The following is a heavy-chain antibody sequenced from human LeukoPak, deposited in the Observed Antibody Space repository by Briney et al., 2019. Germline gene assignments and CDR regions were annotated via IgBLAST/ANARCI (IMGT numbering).Heavy chain of an antibody. CDR3: ATRVGADFDY. Sequence: GGSLRLSCAASGFTFSSYAIHWVRQAPGKGLEWVALISYDGSDKYYADSVKGRFTISRDNSKNTLYLQMNSLRAEDTAVYYCATRVGADFDYWGQGTLVTVSS. V-gene: IGHV3-30*03. D-gene: IGHD1-26*01. CDR1: GFTFSSYA. J-gene: IGHJ4*02. CDR2: ISYDGSDK.